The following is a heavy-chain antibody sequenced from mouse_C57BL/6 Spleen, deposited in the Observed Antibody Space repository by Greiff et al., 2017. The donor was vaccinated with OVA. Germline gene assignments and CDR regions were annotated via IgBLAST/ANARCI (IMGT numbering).Heavy chain of an antibody. CDR1: GFSFNTYA. J-gene: IGHJ1*03. V-gene: IGHV10-1*01. CDR3: VRHCGGYFDV. Sequence: EVHLVESGGGLVQPKGSLKLSCAASGFSFNTYAMNWVRQAPGKGLEWVARIRSKSNNYATYYADSVKDRFTISRDDSESMLYLQMNNLKTEDTAMYYCVRHCGGYFDVWGTGTTVTVSS. CDR2: IRSKSNNYAT.